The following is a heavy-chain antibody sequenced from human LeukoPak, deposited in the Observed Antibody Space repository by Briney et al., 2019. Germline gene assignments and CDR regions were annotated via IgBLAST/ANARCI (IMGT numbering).Heavy chain of an antibody. CDR3: VKDPAPVVPTTMPQTDFDY. J-gene: IGHJ4*02. V-gene: IGHV3-48*01. CDR2: ISSSGSAK. Sequence: PGGSLRLSCAASGFTFSNYGLNWVRQAPGKGLEWVSHISSSGSAKYYADSVKGRFTISRDNAKNTLYLQMNSLRTEDTAVYYCVKDPAPVVPTTMPQTDFDYWGQGTLVTVSS. CDR1: GFTFSNYG. D-gene: IGHD2-2*01.